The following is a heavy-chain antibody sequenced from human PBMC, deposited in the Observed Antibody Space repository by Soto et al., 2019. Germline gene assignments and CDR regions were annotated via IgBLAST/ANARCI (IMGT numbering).Heavy chain of an antibody. CDR2: ITFSGNTV. Sequence: GGSLRLSCAASGFTFSDSYMSWIRQAPGKGLEWISYITFSGNTVYYADSLKGRFTISRDNAKNSLYLQMDRLRAEDTAVYYCARVSWREKYGMDVWGQGTTVTVSS. CDR3: ARVSWREKYGMDV. J-gene: IGHJ6*02. V-gene: IGHV3-11*01. CDR1: GFTFSDSY.